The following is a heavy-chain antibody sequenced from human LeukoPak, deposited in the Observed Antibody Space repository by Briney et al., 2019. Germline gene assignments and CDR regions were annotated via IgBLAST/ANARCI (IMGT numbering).Heavy chain of an antibody. CDR2: ISGGGVTT. CDR3: ARNQQLGGHSYYYYGMDV. CDR1: GFTSIAYA. J-gene: IGHJ6*02. V-gene: IGHV3-23*01. D-gene: IGHD3-16*01. Sequence: GGSLRLSCVGSGFTSIAYALTWARQAPGKGLEWVSGISGGGVTTYYADSVKGRFTISRDNSKNTLYLQMNSLRADDAAIYYCARNQQLGGHSYYYYGMDVWGQGTTVTVSS.